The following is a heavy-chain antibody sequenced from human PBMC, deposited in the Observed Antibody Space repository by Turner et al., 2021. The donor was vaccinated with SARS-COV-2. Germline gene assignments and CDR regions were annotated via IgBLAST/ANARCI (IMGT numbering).Heavy chain of an antibody. J-gene: IGHJ4*02. CDR2: ISYDGSNK. CDR3: ARGDGYNEFDY. V-gene: IGHV3-30-3*01. CDR1: GFTFSSYA. Sequence: QVQLVESGGGVVQPGRSLSLSCAASGFTFSSYAMHWGRQAPGKGREWVAVISYDGSNKYYADSVKGRFTISRDNSKNTLYLQMNSLRAEDTAVYYCARGDGYNEFDYWGQGTLVTVSS. D-gene: IGHD5-12*01.